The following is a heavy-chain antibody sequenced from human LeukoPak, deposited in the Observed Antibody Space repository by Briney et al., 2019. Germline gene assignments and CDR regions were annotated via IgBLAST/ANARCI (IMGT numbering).Heavy chain of an antibody. Sequence: PGGSLRLSCAASGFTFSSYAMSWVRQAPGKGLEWVSAISGSGGSTYYADSVKGRFTISRDNSKNTLYLQMNSLRAEDTAVYYCAKDSPSDKYYDILTGYYRRREAGIFDYWGQGTLVTVSS. V-gene: IGHV3-23*01. D-gene: IGHD3-9*01. CDR2: ISGSGGST. J-gene: IGHJ4*02. CDR3: AKDSPSDKYYDILTGYYRRREAGIFDY. CDR1: GFTFSSYA.